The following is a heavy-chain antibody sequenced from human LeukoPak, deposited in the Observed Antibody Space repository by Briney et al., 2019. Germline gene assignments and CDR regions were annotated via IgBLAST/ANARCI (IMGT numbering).Heavy chain of an antibody. CDR1: GGSISSYY. J-gene: IGHJ6*03. D-gene: IGHD5-18*01. CDR2: IYYSGST. V-gene: IGHV4-59*08. Sequence: SETLSLTCTVSGGSISSYYWSWIRQPPGKGLEWIGYIYYSGSTNYNPSLKSRVTISVDTSKNQFSLKLSSVTAGDTAVYYCARHAARGYSYGYHYYYYYYMDVWGKGTTVTVSS. CDR3: ARHAARGYSYGYHYYYYYYMDV.